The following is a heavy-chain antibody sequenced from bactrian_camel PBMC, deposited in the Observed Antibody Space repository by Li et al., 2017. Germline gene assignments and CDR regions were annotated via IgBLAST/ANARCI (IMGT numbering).Heavy chain of an antibody. Sequence: HVQLVESGGASVQAGGSLRLTCITSGSSVSRKALAWIRQSPGKERDVIASVDTGGVLTLYADSVKGRFTISRDSAQNRLYLQMDSLKPEDTGTYYCAVSERSGICALAGWAFTYWGQGTQVTVS. CDR1: GSSVSRKA. CDR2: VDTGGVLT. CDR3: AVSERSGICALAGWAFTY. D-gene: IGHD2*01. J-gene: IGHJ4*01. V-gene: IGHV3-3*01.